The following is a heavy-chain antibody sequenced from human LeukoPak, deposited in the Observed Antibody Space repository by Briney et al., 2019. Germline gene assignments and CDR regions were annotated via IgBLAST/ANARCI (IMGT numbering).Heavy chain of an antibody. V-gene: IGHV3-21*01. J-gene: IGHJ1*01. CDR2: ISSRSTYI. D-gene: IGHD3-22*01. Sequence: GGSLRLSCAASGFTFSTYSMNWVRQAPGKGLEWVSSISSRSTYIYYADSVKGRFTISRDNAKDSVYLQMKSLRTEDTAVYYCARDRQDSSGFEYFQHWGQGALVTVSS. CDR3: ARDRQDSSGFEYFQH. CDR1: GFTFSTYS.